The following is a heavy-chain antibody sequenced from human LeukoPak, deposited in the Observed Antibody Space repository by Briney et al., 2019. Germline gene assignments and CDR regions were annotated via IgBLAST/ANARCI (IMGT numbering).Heavy chain of an antibody. V-gene: IGHV3-74*01. D-gene: IGHD6-19*01. CDR1: GFTFSNHY. CDR2: IDPNGRYT. J-gene: IGHJ6*02. Sequence: GRSLRLSCAASGFTFSNHYMHWVRQAPGKGLVSVSRIDPNGRYTSYADSVKGRFTISRDNAKNTLYLQMNTLGAEDTALYYCVRGSTDWNGMDVWGQGTTVTASS. CDR3: VRGSTDWNGMDV.